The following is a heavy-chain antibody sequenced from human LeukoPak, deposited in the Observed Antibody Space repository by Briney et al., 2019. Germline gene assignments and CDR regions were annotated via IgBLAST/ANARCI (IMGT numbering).Heavy chain of an antibody. CDR2: ISAYNVNT. V-gene: IGHV1-18*01. CDR1: GYTFSNYG. CDR3: ASWAGYCASNNCYATSLDY. J-gene: IGHJ4*02. D-gene: IGHD2-2*01. Sequence: GASVKVSCKASGYTFSNYGISWVRQASGQGLEWMGWISAYNVNTNFAQKLQGRVTMTTDTSTNTAYMELRSLRSDDTAVYYCASWAGYCASNNCYATSLDYWGQGTLVTVSA.